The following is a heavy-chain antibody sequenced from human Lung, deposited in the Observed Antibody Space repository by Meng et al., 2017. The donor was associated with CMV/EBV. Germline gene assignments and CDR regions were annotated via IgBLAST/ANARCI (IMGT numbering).Heavy chain of an antibody. Sequence: GGSLRLXXSASGFSFRNYAMHWVRQAPDTGLEWVAFVSVDGGNTYYGDSVKGRFTISRDNSKDTLFLQMNSLTPTDTGVYYCAKERSSGILITQREEDNLSDHWGQVTXVTVSS. CDR1: GFSFRNYA. D-gene: IGHD3-16*01. CDR3: AKERSSGILITQREEDNLSDH. CDR2: VSVDGGNT. J-gene: IGHJ5*02. V-gene: IGHV3-33*05.